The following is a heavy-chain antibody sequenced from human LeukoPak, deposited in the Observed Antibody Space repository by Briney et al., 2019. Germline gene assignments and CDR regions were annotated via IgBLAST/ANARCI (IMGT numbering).Heavy chain of an antibody. J-gene: IGHJ3*02. Sequence: PGGSLRLSCAASGFTVSNNYMSWVRQAPGKGLEWVSLIYSGGSTYYADSVKGRFTISRDNSKNTLSLQMNSLRAEDTAVYYCVRKAAFDIWGQGTMVTVSS. CDR2: IYSGGST. V-gene: IGHV3-66*01. CDR1: GFTVSNNY. CDR3: VRKAAFDI.